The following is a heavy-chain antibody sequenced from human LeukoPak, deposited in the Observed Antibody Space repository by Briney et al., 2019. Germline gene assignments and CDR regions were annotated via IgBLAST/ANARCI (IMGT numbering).Heavy chain of an antibody. Sequence: GESLKISCKGSGYSFTSYWITWVRQMPGIGLEWMGRIDPSDSYTNYSPSFQGHVTISADKSISTAYVQWSSLKASDTAMYFRAREKDYSGHWLDPWGQGTLVTVSS. CDR2: IDPSDSYT. CDR1: GYSFTSYW. J-gene: IGHJ5*02. V-gene: IGHV5-10-1*01. D-gene: IGHD4-11*01. CDR3: AREKDYSGHWLDP.